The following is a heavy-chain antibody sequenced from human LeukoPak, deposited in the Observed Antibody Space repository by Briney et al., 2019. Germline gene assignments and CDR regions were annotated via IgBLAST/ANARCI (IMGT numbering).Heavy chain of an antibody. J-gene: IGHJ6*03. V-gene: IGHV1-2*02. D-gene: IGHD1-26*01. CDR1: GYTFTVYY. Sequence: ASVKVSCKASGYTFTVYYMNWVRQAPGQGLEWMGWINPNSGVTNYAQKFQGRVTMTGDTSISTVYMELSRLRSDDTAVYYCARRGSYYYYYMDVWGKGTTVTVSS. CDR2: INPNSGVT. CDR3: ARRGSYYYYYMDV.